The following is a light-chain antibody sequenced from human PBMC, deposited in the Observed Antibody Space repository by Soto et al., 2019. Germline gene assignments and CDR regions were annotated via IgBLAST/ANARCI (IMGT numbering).Light chain of an antibody. Sequence: IVLTKSPGTLSLSPGERATLSCRASQSVSSTYLAWYQQKPGQAPRLLIYGASSRATGIPDRFSGSGSGTDFTLTISRLEPEDYAVYYCQQYGRSPPTFGQGTKVDIK. CDR1: QSVSSTY. J-gene: IGKJ1*01. CDR2: GAS. V-gene: IGKV3-20*01. CDR3: QQYGRSPPT.